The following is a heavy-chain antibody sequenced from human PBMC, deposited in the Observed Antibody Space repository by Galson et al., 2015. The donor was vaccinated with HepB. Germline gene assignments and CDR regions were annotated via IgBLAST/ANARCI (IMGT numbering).Heavy chain of an antibody. D-gene: IGHD3-9*01. CDR3: ARHLVMAPRPTDAFNI. CDR2: VYPGDSDT. Sequence: QSGAEVKKPGESLRISCQGSGYSFSSYWIAWVRQMPGEGLEWMGIVYPGDSDTRYSPSFQGQVTISADKSISTAYLQWSSLKASDTAMYFCARHLVMAPRPTDAFNIWGQGTLVTVSS. V-gene: IGHV5-51*01. CDR1: GYSFSSYW. J-gene: IGHJ3*02.